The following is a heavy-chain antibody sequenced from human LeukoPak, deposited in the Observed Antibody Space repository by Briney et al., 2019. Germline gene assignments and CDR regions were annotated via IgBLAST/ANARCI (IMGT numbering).Heavy chain of an antibody. CDR1: GFTFSSYW. V-gene: IGHV3-74*01. Sequence: GALRLSCAASGFTFSSYWMHWVRQAPGKGLVWVSRINSDGSSTSYADSVKGRFTISRDNAKNTLYLQMNSLRAEDTAVYYCARIPYALGGFDYWGQGTLVTVSS. J-gene: IGHJ4*02. CDR2: INSDGSST. CDR3: ARIPYALGGFDY. D-gene: IGHD3-16*01.